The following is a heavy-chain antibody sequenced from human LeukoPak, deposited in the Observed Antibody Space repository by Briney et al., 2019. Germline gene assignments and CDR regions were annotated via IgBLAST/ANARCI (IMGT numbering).Heavy chain of an antibody. V-gene: IGHV4-4*07. J-gene: IGHJ6*04. CDR1: GGSISSYY. CDR3: ARDQGDSNYPLA. CDR2: IYTSGST. Sequence: SETLSLTCAISGGSISSYYWSWIRQPAGKGLEWIGRIYTSGSTNYNPSLKSRVTMSVDTSKNQFSLKLSSVTAADTAVYYCARDQGDSNYPLAWGKGTTVTVSS. D-gene: IGHD4-11*01.